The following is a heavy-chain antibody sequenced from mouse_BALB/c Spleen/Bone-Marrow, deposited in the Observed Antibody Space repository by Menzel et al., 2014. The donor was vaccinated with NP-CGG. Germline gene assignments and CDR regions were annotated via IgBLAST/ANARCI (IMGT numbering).Heavy chain of an antibody. J-gene: IGHJ2*01. Sequence: VKLVESGSVLVRPGASVRLPCKASGYTFTSSWMHWAKQRPGQGPEWIGEIHPNSGNINYNEKFKGKATLTVDKSSSIVYVDLSSLTSEDSAVYYCARHHRYAYYFDYWGQGTTLTVSS. D-gene: IGHD2-14*01. CDR1: GYTFTSSW. CDR2: IHPNSGNI. V-gene: IGHV1S130*01. CDR3: ARHHRYAYYFDY.